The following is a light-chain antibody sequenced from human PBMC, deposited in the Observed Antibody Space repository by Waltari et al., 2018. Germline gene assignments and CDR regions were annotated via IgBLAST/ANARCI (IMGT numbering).Light chain of an antibody. V-gene: IGLV2-14*03. CDR1: SGDVGGYKY. CDR3: SSYTSSSTLA. CDR2: DVS. J-gene: IGLJ2*01. Sequence: QSALTQPASVSGSPGQSITISCTGTSGDVGGYKYVSWYKQHPGKAPTLMIYDVSNRPAGVSDRFSGSKSGNTASLTISGLQAEDESDYDCSSYTSSSTLAFGGGTKLTVL.